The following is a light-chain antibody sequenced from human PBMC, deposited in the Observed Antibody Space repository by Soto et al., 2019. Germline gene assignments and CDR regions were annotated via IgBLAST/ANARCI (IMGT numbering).Light chain of an antibody. V-gene: IGKV1-5*01. Sequence: DIQMTQSPSTLSAYVGDRVTITCRASQSVNSWLAWYQQKPGRAPKLLIYSVSNLDSGVPSRFSGSGSGTEFTFTISSLQPDDFATYYCQQFSSYSRTFGQGTKVEMK. CDR1: QSVNSW. CDR3: QQFSSYSRT. CDR2: SVS. J-gene: IGKJ1*01.